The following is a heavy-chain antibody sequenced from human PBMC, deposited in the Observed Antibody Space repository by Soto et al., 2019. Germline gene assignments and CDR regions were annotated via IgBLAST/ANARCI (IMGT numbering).Heavy chain of an antibody. Sequence: QVQLVQSGAEVKKPGASVRVSCKVSGYRFTSIGISWVRQAPGQGLEWMGWISAYNGDTDYVQKFQGRVTMTTDTSTSTAYMELRSLTSDDTAIYFCAREGSYHATVDYWGQGTLVTVSS. V-gene: IGHV1-18*04. D-gene: IGHD1-26*01. CDR3: AREGSYHATVDY. CDR1: GYRFTSIG. CDR2: ISAYNGDT. J-gene: IGHJ4*02.